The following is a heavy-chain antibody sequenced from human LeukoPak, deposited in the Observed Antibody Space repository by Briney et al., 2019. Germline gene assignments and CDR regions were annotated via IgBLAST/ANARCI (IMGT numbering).Heavy chain of an antibody. D-gene: IGHD3-22*01. CDR2: ISYDGSNK. Sequence: GGSLRLSCAAPGFTFSSHWMTWVRQAPGKGLEWVAVISYDGSNKYYADSVKGRFTISRDNAKNSLYLQMNSLRAEDTAVYYCARGAYYYEDWGQGTLVTVSS. J-gene: IGHJ4*02. CDR3: ARGAYYYED. CDR1: GFTFSSHW. V-gene: IGHV3-30*03.